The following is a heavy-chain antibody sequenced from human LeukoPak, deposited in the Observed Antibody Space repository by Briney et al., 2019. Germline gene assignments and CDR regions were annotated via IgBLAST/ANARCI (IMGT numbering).Heavy chain of an antibody. Sequence: GGSLRLSCAASGFTFSSYSMNWVRQAPGKGLEWVSSISSSSSYIYYADSVKGRFTISRDNAKNSLYLQMNSLRAEDTAVYYCARAAPRGYYYDSSGSYFDYWGQGTLVTVSS. D-gene: IGHD3-22*01. CDR3: ARAAPRGYYYDSSGSYFDY. CDR1: GFTFSSYS. V-gene: IGHV3-21*01. J-gene: IGHJ4*02. CDR2: ISSSSSYI.